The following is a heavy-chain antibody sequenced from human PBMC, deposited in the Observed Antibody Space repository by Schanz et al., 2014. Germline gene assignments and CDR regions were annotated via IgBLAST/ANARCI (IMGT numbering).Heavy chain of an antibody. V-gene: IGHV3-9*02. CDR2: IPWNGAAI. D-gene: IGHD3-22*01. J-gene: IGHJ4*02. CDR3: AKDISDTSGKDDY. Sequence: EVQLVESGGGLVQPGGSLRLSCTASGFNSDDYAMHWVRQAPGKGLEWVSNIPWNGAAIGYAGSVRGRFTISRDNFKGALYLQMSSLRAEDTAVYYCAKDISDTSGKDDYWGQGTLVTVSS. CDR1: GFNSDDYA.